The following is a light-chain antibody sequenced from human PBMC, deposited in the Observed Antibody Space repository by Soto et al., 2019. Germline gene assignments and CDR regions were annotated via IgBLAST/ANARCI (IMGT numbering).Light chain of an antibody. V-gene: IGKV3-20*01. CDR2: GAS. J-gene: IGKJ4*01. CDR3: QQYCCSPLT. Sequence: IVLTQSPGTLSLSPGERATLSCRASHGVSSNYLAWFQQKPGQPPRLFIYGASTRAAGIPDRFSGSGSGTDFTLTISTVEPEDFAVYYCQQYCCSPLTFGGGTKVDIK. CDR1: HGVSSNY.